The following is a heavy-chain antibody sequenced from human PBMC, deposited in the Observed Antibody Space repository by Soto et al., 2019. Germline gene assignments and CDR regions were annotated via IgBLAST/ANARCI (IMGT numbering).Heavy chain of an antibody. Sequence: QVQLQESGPGLVKPWETLSLTCTISGDSVSSDNYYWTWIRQPPGKGLEWIGYIYSSGSTNYNPSLKSRVTISLDTSSNQFSLKLTSVTAADTAVYYCARDIRGYSRAFDYWGQGTLVTVSS. CDR1: GDSVSSDNYY. CDR2: IYSSGST. D-gene: IGHD5-18*01. J-gene: IGHJ4*02. V-gene: IGHV4-61*01. CDR3: ARDIRGYSRAFDY.